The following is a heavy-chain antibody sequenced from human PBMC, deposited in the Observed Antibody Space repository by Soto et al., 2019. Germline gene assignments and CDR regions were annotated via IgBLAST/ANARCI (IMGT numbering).Heavy chain of an antibody. CDR3: AKDYYYDSSGYASPDY. CDR1: GFTFSTYA. J-gene: IGHJ4*02. Sequence: GGSLRLSCAASGFTFSTYAMTWVRQVPGKGLEWVSAIRGRGASTYYADSVKGRFTISRDNSKNTLFLQMNSLRVEDTALYYCAKDYYYDSSGYASPDYWGRGTLVTVSS. CDR2: IRGRGAST. D-gene: IGHD3-22*01. V-gene: IGHV3-23*01.